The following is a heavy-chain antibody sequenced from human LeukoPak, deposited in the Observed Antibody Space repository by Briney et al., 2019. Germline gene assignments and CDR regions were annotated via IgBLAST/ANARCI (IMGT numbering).Heavy chain of an antibody. V-gene: IGHV4-4*07. CDR1: GGPISSYY. D-gene: IGHD4-11*01. Sequence: SETLSLTCTVSGGPISSYYWSWIRQPAGKGLEWIGRIYTSGSTNYNPSLKSRVTMSVDTSKNQFSLKLSSVTAADTAVYYCARDRFTVTTDYYYYYYMDVWGKGTTVTVSS. CDR2: IYTSGST. CDR3: ARDRFTVTTDYYYYYYMDV. J-gene: IGHJ6*03.